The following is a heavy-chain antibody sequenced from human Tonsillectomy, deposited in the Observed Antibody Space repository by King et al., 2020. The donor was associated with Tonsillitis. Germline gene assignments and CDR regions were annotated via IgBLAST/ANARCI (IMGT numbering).Heavy chain of an antibody. D-gene: IGHD3-16*01. CDR1: GGSISSYY. V-gene: IGHV4-59*01. J-gene: IGHJ6*02. CDR2: IYYSGST. CDR3: ARVDSTSGHGMDV. Sequence: QLQESGPGLVKPSETLSLTRTVSGGSISSYYWSWIRQPPGKGLEWIGYIYYSGSTNYNPSLKSRVTISVDTSKNQFSLKLSSVTAADTAVYYCARVDSTSGHGMDVWGQGTTVTVSS.